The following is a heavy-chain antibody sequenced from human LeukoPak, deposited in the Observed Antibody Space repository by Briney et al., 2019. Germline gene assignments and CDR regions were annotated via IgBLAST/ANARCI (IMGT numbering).Heavy chain of an antibody. CDR2: TNLHGTAV. D-gene: IGHD3-16*01. V-gene: IGHV3-74*01. J-gene: IGHJ4*02. Sequence: PGGSLRLSCAVSGLSFSNYWMHWVRRAPGKGLVWVARTNLHGTAVDYADSVKGRFTISRDNAKNTLFLQMNSLRAEDTAVYYCASAYTYVRLGDHWGQGTLVTVSS. CDR1: GLSFSNYW. CDR3: ASAYTYVRLGDH.